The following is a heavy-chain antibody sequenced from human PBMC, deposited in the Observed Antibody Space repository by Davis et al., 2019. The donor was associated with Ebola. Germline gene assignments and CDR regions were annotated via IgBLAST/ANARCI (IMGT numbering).Heavy chain of an antibody. J-gene: IGHJ4*02. CDR3: ARSYGAAPFDY. CDR2: IYYSGST. D-gene: IGHD4/OR15-4a*01. Sequence: MPSETLSLTCSLSGCSFSLYYWSWIRQPPGKGLEWIGSIYYSGSTKYNLSLTGRVAITVDTSKNQFSLKLSTVTAADTAVYCCARSYGAAPFDYWGQGTLVTVSS. CDR1: GCSFSLYY. V-gene: IGHV4-59*08.